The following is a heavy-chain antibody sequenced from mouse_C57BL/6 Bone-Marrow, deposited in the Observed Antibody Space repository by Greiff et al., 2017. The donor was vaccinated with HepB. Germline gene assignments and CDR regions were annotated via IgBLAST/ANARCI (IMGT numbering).Heavy chain of an antibody. D-gene: IGHD2-2*01. V-gene: IGHV1-55*01. Sequence: QVQLQQSGAELVKPGASVKMSCKASGYTFTSYWITWVKQRPGQGLEWIGDIYPGSGSTNYNEKFKSKATLTVDTSSSTAYMQLSSLTSEDSAVYYCARNLLWLRYWYFDVWGTGTTVTVSS. CDR1: GYTFTSYW. J-gene: IGHJ1*03. CDR2: IYPGSGST. CDR3: ARNLLWLRYWYFDV.